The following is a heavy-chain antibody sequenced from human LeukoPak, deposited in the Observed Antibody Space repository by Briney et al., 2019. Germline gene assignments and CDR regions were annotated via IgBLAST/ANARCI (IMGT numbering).Heavy chain of an antibody. J-gene: IGHJ4*02. V-gene: IGHV3-64*04. CDR3: ARASTTVPNLLDH. CDR2: ISTVIGRT. CDR1: GFTFSDYA. D-gene: IGHD4-17*01. Sequence: PGGSLRLSCSASGFTFSDYAMHWVRQAPGKGLEYVSAISTVIGRTFYADPVKGRFTISRDNSKNTLYLQTSSLRAEDTAVYYCARASTTVPNLLDHWGRGTLVTVSS.